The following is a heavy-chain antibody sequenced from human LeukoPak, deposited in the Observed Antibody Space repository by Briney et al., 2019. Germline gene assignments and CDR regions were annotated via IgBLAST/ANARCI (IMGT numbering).Heavy chain of an antibody. D-gene: IGHD5-12*01. CDR2: IYFSGRT. V-gene: IGHV4-30-4*01. J-gene: IGHJ5*02. CDR1: GGPITSGDYY. CDR3: ARTGGTDYNWLDP. Sequence: SETLSLTCTVSGGPITSGDYYWSWIRQSPGKGLEWIGFIYFSGRTYYNPSLKSRLTISVDTSKNHFSLKVSSVSAADTAVYYCARTGGTDYNWLDPWGQRTLVTVSS.